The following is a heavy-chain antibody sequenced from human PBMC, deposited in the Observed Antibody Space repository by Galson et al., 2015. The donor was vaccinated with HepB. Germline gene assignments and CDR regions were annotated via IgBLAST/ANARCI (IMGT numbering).Heavy chain of an antibody. CDR1: GFTFDDYG. D-gene: IGHD3-10*01. Sequence: SLRLSCAASGFTFDDYGMSWVRQAPGKGLEWVSGINWNGGSTGYADSVKGRFTISRDNAKNSLYLQMNSLRAEDTALYYCARANWFGELGSYFDYWGQGTLVTVSS. J-gene: IGHJ4*02. V-gene: IGHV3-20*04. CDR3: ARANWFGELGSYFDY. CDR2: INWNGGST.